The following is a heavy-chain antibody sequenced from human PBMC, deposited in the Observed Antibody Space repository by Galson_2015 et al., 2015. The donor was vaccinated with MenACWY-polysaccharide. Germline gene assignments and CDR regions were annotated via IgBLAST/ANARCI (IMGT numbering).Heavy chain of an antibody. CDR1: GYTFSNYA. D-gene: IGHD6-19*01. CDR2: VNGGDGKA. CDR3: ARTEAGDFRLDY. Sequence: SVKVSCKAFGYTFSNYAMHWVRQAPGQRLEWLGWVNGGDGKAKYSQNFQGRITITRDKSASTVSMELSSLRSEDTAVYYCARTEAGDFRLDYWGQGTLVTVSS. J-gene: IGHJ4*02. V-gene: IGHV1-3*01.